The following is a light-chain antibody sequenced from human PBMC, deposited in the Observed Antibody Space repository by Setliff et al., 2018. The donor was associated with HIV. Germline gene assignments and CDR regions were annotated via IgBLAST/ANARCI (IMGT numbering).Light chain of an antibody. Sequence: QSVLTQPRSVSGSPGQSVTISCTGTSSDFGGNNYVSWYQHHPGKVPKLMIYDVSKWPSGVPDRFSGSKSGSTASLTISGLQAEDEADYYCCSYAGTYTSYVIFGGGTKVT. CDR1: SSDFGGNNY. J-gene: IGLJ2*01. V-gene: IGLV2-11*01. CDR2: DVS. CDR3: CSYAGTYTSYVI.